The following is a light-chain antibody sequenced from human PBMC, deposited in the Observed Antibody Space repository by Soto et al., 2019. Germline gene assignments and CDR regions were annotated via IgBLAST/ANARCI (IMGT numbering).Light chain of an antibody. V-gene: IGLV1-47*01. CDR2: RNN. Sequence: QSVLTQPPSASGTPGQRVTISCSGSSSNLGSNYVYWYQQLPGTAPKLLIYRNNQRPSGVPARFSGSKSGTSASLAISGLRSEDEADYYCAAWDDSLSGWVFGGGTKSPS. CDR3: AAWDDSLSGWV. J-gene: IGLJ3*02. CDR1: SSNLGSNY.